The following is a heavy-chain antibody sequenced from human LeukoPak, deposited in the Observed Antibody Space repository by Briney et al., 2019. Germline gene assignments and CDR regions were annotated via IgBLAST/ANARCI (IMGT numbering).Heavy chain of an antibody. CDR3: AKGVRECSSISCFRAADY. CDR2: ISGSGPST. D-gene: IGHD2-2*01. J-gene: IGHJ4*02. CDR1: GFTFSNYA. V-gene: IGHV3-23*01. Sequence: SGGSLRLSCAASGFTFSNYAMSWVRQAPGKGLEWVSVISGSGPSTYYADSVKGRFTISRDNSKNTLYLQMNSLRAEDTAVYYCAKGVRECSSISCFRAADYWGQGTLVTVSS.